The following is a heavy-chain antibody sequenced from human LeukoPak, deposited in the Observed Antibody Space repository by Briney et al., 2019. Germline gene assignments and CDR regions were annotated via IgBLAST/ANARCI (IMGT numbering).Heavy chain of an antibody. Sequence: ASVKVSFKASGGTFSIYAIAWVRQAPGQGLEWMGMFTPIFGTANYAQKFQGRITITMDESTNIGYMELTSLRSEDTAMYYCARSQGGQPDYWGQGTLVTVSS. CDR3: ARSQGGQPDY. J-gene: IGHJ4*02. V-gene: IGHV1-69*05. CDR1: GGTFSIYA. CDR2: FTPIFGTA. D-gene: IGHD2-2*01.